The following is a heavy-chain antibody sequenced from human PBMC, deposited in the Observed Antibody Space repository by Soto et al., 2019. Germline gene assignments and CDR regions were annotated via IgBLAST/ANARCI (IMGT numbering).Heavy chain of an antibody. Sequence: GRSLRLSCAASGFTFRSYGMHWVRQAPGNGLEWVAVIRYDGSNTYYADSGKGRFTISRDNSKSTLYLQMNSRRAEDTAVYYCARGEVRCLQGDAFDIWGQGTMVTVSS. D-gene: IGHD1-1*01. CDR1: GFTFRSYG. CDR3: ARGEVRCLQGDAFDI. V-gene: IGHV3-33*01. J-gene: IGHJ3*02. CDR2: IRYDGSNT.